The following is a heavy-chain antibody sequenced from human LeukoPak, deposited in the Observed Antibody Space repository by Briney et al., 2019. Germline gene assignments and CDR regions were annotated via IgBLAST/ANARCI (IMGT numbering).Heavy chain of an antibody. CDR2: IYHGGST. Sequence: PSETLSLTCAVSGGSISSTDWWSWFRQPPGKGLEWIGQIYHGGSTNFNPSLKSRVTISVDKSKNQFSLKLNSVTAADTAVYYCARDGAATVSGYAFDIWAKGQWSPSLQ. J-gene: IGHJ3*02. CDR1: GGSISSTDW. CDR3: ARDGAATVSGYAFDI. D-gene: IGHD6-19*01. V-gene: IGHV4-4*02.